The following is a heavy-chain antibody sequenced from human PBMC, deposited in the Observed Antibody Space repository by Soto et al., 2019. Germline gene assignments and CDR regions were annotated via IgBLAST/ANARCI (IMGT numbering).Heavy chain of an antibody. J-gene: IGHJ4*02. Sequence: SETLSLTGSVSGGSITGYYWHWIRQPPGKGLEWIGNIYYTGSTSYNPSLKSRVTISADTSKNQFSLKLSSLTAADTAVYYCARAPNYYYDASGSFDYWGQGTLVTVSS. CDR3: ARAPNYYYDASGSFDY. CDR2: IYYTGST. D-gene: IGHD3-22*01. CDR1: GGSITGYY. V-gene: IGHV4-59*01.